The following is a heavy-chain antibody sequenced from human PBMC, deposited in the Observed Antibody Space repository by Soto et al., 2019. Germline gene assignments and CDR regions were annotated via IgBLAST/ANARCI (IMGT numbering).Heavy chain of an antibody. CDR1: GFTFSSYS. CDR2: ISSSGSDI. J-gene: IGHJ3*02. CDR3: ARGRGAAAGTTDI. D-gene: IGHD6-13*01. Sequence: GGSLRLSCAASGFTFSSYSMNWVRQAPGKGLEWVSYISSSGSDIYYTDSVKGRFTISRDNAKNSLYLQMNSLRADDTAVYYCARGRGAAAGTTDIWGQGTMVTVSS. V-gene: IGHV3-48*01.